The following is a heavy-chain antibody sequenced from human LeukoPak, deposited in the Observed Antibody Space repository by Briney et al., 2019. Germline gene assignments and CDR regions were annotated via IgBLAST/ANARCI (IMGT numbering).Heavy chain of an antibody. CDR2: ISSNSGGI. D-gene: IGHD3-10*02. J-gene: IGHJ6*04. CDR1: GLTVSSNS. V-gene: IGHV3-21*01. Sequence: GGSLRLSCAASGLTVSSNSMSWVRQAPGKGLEWVSGISSNSGGIGYADFVQGRFTISRDNAKNSLYLQMNSLRAEDTAVYYCAELGITMIGGVWGKGTTVTISS. CDR3: AELGITMIGGV.